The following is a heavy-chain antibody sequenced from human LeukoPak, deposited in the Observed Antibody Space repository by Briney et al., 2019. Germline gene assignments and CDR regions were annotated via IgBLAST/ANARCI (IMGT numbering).Heavy chain of an antibody. V-gene: IGHV3-48*03. CDR3: AELGITMIGGV. CDR2: ISSSGSPI. D-gene: IGHD3-10*02. CDR1: GFSFSSYE. J-gene: IGHJ6*04. Sequence: GGSLRLSCAASGFSFSSYEMNWVRQAPGKGLEWVSYISSSGSPIYYADSVKGRFTISRDNAKNSLYLQMNSLRAEDTAIYYCAELGITMIGGVWGKGTTVTISS.